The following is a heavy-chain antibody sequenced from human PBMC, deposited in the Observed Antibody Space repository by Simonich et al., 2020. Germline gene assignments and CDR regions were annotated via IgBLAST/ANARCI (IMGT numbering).Heavy chain of an antibody. J-gene: IGHJ3*02. CDR2: IYYSGST. V-gene: IGHV4-39*01. D-gene: IGHD6-13*01. CDR1: GGSISSSSYY. CDR3: ARHAGFAFDI. Sequence: QLQLQESGPGLVKPSETLSLTCTISGGSISSSSYYWGWIRQPPGKGLELIGSIYYSGSTYYNPSLKIRVTISVDTSKNQFSLKLSSVTAADTAVYYCARHAGFAFDIWGQGTMVTVSS.